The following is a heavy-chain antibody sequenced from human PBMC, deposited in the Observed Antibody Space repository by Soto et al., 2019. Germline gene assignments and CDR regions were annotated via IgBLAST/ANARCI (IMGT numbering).Heavy chain of an antibody. Sequence: QVQLVESGGGVVQPGRSLRLSCAASGFTFSSYGMHWVRQAPGKGLEWVAVISYDGSNKYYADSVKGRFTISRDNSKNSLYLQMNILRAKDTAVYYCAKDVQTVTTFRFDYWGQGTLVTVYS. D-gene: IGHD4-17*01. V-gene: IGHV3-30*18. CDR1: GFTFSSYG. J-gene: IGHJ4*02. CDR2: ISYDGSNK. CDR3: AKDVQTVTTFRFDY.